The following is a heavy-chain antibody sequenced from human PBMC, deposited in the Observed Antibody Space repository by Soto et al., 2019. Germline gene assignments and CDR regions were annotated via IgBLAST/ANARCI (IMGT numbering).Heavy chain of an antibody. CDR2: IYWDDDK. CDR3: AHIHEDYYDSPFAY. CDR1: GFSLSTSGVG. J-gene: IGHJ4*02. Sequence: QITLKESGPTLVKPTQTLTLTCTFSGFSLSTSGVGVGWIRQPPGKALEWLALIYWDDDKRYSPSLKSRLTITKDTTKNQVVLTTTNMDPVDTATYYCAHIHEDYYDSPFAYWGQGTLVTVSS. V-gene: IGHV2-5*02. D-gene: IGHD3-22*01.